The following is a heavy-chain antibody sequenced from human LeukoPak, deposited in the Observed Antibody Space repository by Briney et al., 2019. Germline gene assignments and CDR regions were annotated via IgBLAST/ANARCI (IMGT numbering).Heavy chain of an antibody. CDR1: GYSISSGYY. CDR3: AGIIVGATSYDD. J-gene: IGHJ4*02. Sequence: PSETLSLTCTVSGYSISSGYYWGRIRPPPGKGLGWIGSIYHSGSTYYNPCLKSRLTISVDTSKNQFSLKLSSVTAADTAVYYCAGIIVGATSYDDGGQASLVTVSS. D-gene: IGHD1-26*01. CDR2: IYHSGST. V-gene: IGHV4-38-2*02.